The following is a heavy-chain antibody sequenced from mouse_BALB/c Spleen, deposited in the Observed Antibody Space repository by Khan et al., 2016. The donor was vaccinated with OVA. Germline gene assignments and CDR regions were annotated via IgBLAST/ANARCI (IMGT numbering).Heavy chain of an antibody. CDR1: GYTFTSFW. D-gene: IGHD1-1*01. V-gene: IGHV1S127*01. Sequence: QGQLQQAGPELVRPGASVKMSCKASGYTFTSFWIHWVKQRPGQGLEWIGMIDPSKSETRLNQKFKDKATLNVDKSSNTAYMQLSRLTSEDSAVYYCARGGYGSPFAYWGQGTLVTVSA. CDR2: IDPSKSET. CDR3: ARGGYGSPFAY. J-gene: IGHJ3*01.